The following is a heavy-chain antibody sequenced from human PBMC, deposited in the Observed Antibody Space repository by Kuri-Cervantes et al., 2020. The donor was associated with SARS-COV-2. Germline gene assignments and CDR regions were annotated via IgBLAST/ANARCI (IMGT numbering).Heavy chain of an antibody. CDR1: GYSISSGYY. Sequence: SETLSLTCAVSGYSISSGYYWGWIRQPPGKGLEWIGTIYYSGSTDYNPSLKSRVTISVDTSKNQFSLKLSSVTAADTAVYYCARVFTASFDFWGQGTLVTVSS. CDR3: ARVFTASFDF. V-gene: IGHV4-38-2*01. CDR2: IYYSGST. J-gene: IGHJ4*02.